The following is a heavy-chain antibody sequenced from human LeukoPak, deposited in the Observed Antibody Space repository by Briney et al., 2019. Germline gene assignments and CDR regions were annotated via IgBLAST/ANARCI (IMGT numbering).Heavy chain of an antibody. Sequence: GASVKVSCKTSGYTFTNYYIHWVRQAPGQGLEWMGWINPNSGGTNYAQKFQGRVTMTRDTSISTAYMELSRLRSDDTAVYYCARSIVGAVDYWGQGTLVTVSS. D-gene: IGHD1-26*01. CDR2: INPNSGGT. CDR3: ARSIVGAVDY. CDR1: GYTFTNYY. J-gene: IGHJ4*02. V-gene: IGHV1-2*02.